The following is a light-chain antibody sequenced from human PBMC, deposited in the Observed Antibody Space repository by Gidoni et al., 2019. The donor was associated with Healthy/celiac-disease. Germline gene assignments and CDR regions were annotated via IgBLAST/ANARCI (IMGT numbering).Light chain of an antibody. V-gene: IGKV3-20*01. CDR1: QSVSSSH. Sequence: EGVLTQSPGTLSLSPGEKAPLSCRASQSVSSSHLAWYQQKPGQAPRLLIYGASSRATGIPDRFSGSGSGTDLTLSISRLEPEDFAVYYCQHYGSSLYTFGQGTKLEIK. J-gene: IGKJ2*01. CDR2: GAS. CDR3: QHYGSSLYT.